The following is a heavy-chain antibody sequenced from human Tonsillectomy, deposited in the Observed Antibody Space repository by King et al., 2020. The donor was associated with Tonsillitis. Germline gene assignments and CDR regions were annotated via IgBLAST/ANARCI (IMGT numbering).Heavy chain of an antibody. CDR3: ANRNTRPDGSSAYYLTYFHR. CDR2: IIPILGIS. D-gene: IGHD3-22*01. Sequence: QLVQSGAEVKKPGSSVKVSCKASGGTFSSYAISWVRQAPGQGLEWMGRIIPILGISNYSQKFQGRVTITADNSTSTAYMELSSLSSEDTAVYYCANRNTRPDGSSAYYLTYFHRWGQGTLITVSS. CDR1: GGTFSSYA. V-gene: IGHV1-69*04. J-gene: IGHJ1*01.